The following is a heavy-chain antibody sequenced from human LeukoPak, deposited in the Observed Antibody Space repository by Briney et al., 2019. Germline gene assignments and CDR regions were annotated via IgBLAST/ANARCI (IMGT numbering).Heavy chain of an antibody. CDR1: GYSISSGYY. J-gene: IGHJ3*02. D-gene: IGHD3-22*01. CDR2: IYYSGST. Sequence: SETLSLTCTVSGYSISSGYYWGWIRQPPGKGLEWIGYIYYSGSTNYNPSLKSRVTISVDTSKNQFSLKLSSVTAADTAVYYCAREYYYDSPIWGQGTMVTVSS. V-gene: IGHV4-61*01. CDR3: AREYYYDSPI.